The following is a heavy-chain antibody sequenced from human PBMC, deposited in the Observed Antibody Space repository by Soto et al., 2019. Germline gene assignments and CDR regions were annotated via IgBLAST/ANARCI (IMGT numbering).Heavy chain of an antibody. J-gene: IGHJ6*02. Sequence: GASVKVSCKASGYTFTGYYMHWVRQAPGQGLEWMGWINPNSGGTNYAQKFQGWVTMTRDTSISTAYMELSRLRSDDTAVYYCARGLRSRGYSYGYYYYGMDVWGQGTTVTVSS. V-gene: IGHV1-2*04. CDR3: ARGLRSRGYSYGYYYYGMDV. D-gene: IGHD5-18*01. CDR1: GYTFTGYY. CDR2: INPNSGGT.